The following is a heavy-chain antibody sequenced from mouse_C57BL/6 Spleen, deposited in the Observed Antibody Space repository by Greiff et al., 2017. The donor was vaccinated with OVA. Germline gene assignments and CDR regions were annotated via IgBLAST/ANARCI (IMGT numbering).Heavy chain of an antibody. D-gene: IGHD1-1*01. CDR2: ISSGSSTI. V-gene: IGHV5-17*01. CDR1: GFTFSDYG. Sequence: EVQGVESGGGLVKPGGSLKLSCAASGFTFSDYGMHWVRQAPEKGLEWVAYISSGSSTIYYADTVKGRFTISRDNAKNTLFLQMTSLRSEDTAMYYCARRHMHYGSSYDYAMDYWGQGTSVTVSS. CDR3: ARRHMHYGSSYDYAMDY. J-gene: IGHJ4*01.